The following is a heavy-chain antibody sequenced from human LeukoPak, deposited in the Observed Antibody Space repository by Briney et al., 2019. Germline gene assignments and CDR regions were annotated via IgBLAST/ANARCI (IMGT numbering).Heavy chain of an antibody. D-gene: IGHD4-23*01. Sequence: SETLSLTCTASGGSISTSNYYWSWIRQPPGKGLEWIGYIYYSGSTNYNPSLKSRVTISVDTSKNQFSLKLSSVTAADTAVYYCARLNYGGNSPDYWGQGTLVTVSS. J-gene: IGHJ4*02. CDR3: ARLNYGGNSPDY. V-gene: IGHV4-61*01. CDR2: IYYSGST. CDR1: GGSISTSNYY.